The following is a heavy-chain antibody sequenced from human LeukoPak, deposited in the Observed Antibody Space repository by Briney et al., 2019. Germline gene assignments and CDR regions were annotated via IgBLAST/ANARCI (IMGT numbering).Heavy chain of an antibody. CDR2: IYTSGST. V-gene: IGHV4-61*02. CDR3: ARVHYYYDSSGYQERDAFDI. CDR1: GGSISSGSYY. J-gene: IGHJ3*02. Sequence: SQTLSLTCTVSGGSISSGSYYWSWIRQPAGKGREWIGRIYTSGSTNYNPSLKSRVTISVDTSKNQFSLKLSSVTAADTAVYYCARVHYYYDSSGYQERDAFDIWGQGTMVTVSS. D-gene: IGHD3-22*01.